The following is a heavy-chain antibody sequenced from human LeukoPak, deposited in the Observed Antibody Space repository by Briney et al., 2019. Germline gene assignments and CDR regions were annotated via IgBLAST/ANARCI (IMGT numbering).Heavy chain of an antibody. CDR2: INHSGST. CDR1: GGSFSGYY. D-gene: IGHD3-3*01. V-gene: IGHV4-34*01. Sequence: SETLSLTCAVYGGSFSGYYWSWIRQPPGKGLEWIGEINHSGSTNYNPSLKSRVTISVDTSKNQFSLKLSSVTAADPAVYYCARGGGRITIFGVVIQASGGHFDYWGQGTLVTVSS. J-gene: IGHJ4*02. CDR3: ARGGGRITIFGVVIQASGGHFDY.